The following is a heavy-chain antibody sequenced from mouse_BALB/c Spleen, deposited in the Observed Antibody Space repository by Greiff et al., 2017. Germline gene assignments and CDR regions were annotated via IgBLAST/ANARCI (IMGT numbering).Heavy chain of an antibody. Sequence: EVKVVESGAELVKPGASVKLSCTASGFNIKDTYMHWVKQRPEQGLEWIGRIDPANGNTKYDPKFQGKATITPDTSSNTAYLQLSSLTSEDTAVYYCATFYDYDSAYWGQGTLVTVSA. V-gene: IGHV14-3*02. CDR3: ATFYDYDSAY. CDR1: GFNIKDTY. CDR2: IDPANGNT. D-gene: IGHD2-4*01. J-gene: IGHJ3*01.